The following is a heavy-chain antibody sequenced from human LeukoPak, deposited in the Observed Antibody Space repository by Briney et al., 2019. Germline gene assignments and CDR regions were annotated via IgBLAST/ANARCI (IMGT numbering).Heavy chain of an antibody. V-gene: IGHV1-2*02. CDR3: ARDLDGYNSVGFDY. Sequence: ASVKVSCKASGYTFTGYYMHWVRQAPGQGLEWMGWINPNSGGTNYAQKFQGRVTMTRDTSISTAYMELSRLRSDDTAVYYCARDLDGYNSVGFDYWGQGTLVTVSS. CDR1: GYTFTGYY. D-gene: IGHD5-24*01. J-gene: IGHJ4*02. CDR2: INPNSGGT.